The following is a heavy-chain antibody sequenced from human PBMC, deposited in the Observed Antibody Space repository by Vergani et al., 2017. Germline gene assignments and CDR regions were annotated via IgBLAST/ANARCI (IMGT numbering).Heavy chain of an antibody. CDR1: GGTFSSYA. CDR3: ARDALVDYGDYLYYYYGMDV. Sequence: QVQLVQSGAEVKKPGSSVKVSCKASGGTFSSYAISWVRQAPGQGLEWMGGIIPIFGTANYAQKFQGRVTITADESTSTAYMELSSLRSEDTAVYYCARDALVDYGDYLYYYYGMDVWGQGTTVTVSS. D-gene: IGHD4-17*01. V-gene: IGHV1-69*01. CDR2: IIPIFGTA. J-gene: IGHJ6*02.